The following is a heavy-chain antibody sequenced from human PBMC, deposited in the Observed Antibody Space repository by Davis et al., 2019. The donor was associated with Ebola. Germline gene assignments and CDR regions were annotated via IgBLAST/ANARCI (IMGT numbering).Heavy chain of an antibody. CDR1: GGSISSGGYS. CDR3: ARGVVVAATAFDI. Sequence: SETLSLTCAVSGGSISSGGYSWSWIRQPPGKRLEWTGFVYSSGSTYYNPSLESRLTMSVDTSKNQFSLKLSSVTAADTAVYYCARGVVVAATAFDIWGQGTMVTVSS. D-gene: IGHD2-15*01. J-gene: IGHJ3*02. CDR2: VYSSGST. V-gene: IGHV4-30-4*07.